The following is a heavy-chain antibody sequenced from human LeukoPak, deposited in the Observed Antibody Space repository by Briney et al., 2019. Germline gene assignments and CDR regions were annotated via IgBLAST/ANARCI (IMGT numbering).Heavy chain of an antibody. CDR2: ISAGGGST. CDR3: AKAVAGVAAIVY. J-gene: IGHJ4*02. D-gene: IGHD2-15*01. V-gene: IGHV3-23*01. Sequence: PGASLRLSCAASGFTFSSYAMTWVRQAPGKGLEWVSGISAGGGSTYYADSVKGRFTISRDNSKNTLYLQMNSLRAEDTAIYYCAKAVAGVAAIVYWGQGTLVTVSS. CDR1: GFTFSSYA.